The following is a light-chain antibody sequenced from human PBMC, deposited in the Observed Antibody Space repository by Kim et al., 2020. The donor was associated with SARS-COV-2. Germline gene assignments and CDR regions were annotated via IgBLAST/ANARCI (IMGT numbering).Light chain of an antibody. CDR1: RPLGGW. J-gene: IGKJ1*01. V-gene: IGKV1-5*03. CDR3: QQYKSYSPWT. Sequence: SVGGRVTITCRASRPLGGWLAWYQQKPGKAPKVLIYKASNLANGVSSRFSGSESGTEFTLTISSLQPDDFATYYCQQYKSYSPWTFGQGTKVDIK. CDR2: KAS.